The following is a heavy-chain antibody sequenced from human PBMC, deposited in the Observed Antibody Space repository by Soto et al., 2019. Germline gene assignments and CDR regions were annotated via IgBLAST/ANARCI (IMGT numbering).Heavy chain of an antibody. D-gene: IGHD2-2*01. CDR2: ISGSGGST. J-gene: IGHJ4*02. Sequence: PGGSLRLSCAASGFTLSSYAMSWVRQAPGKGLEWVSAISGSGGSTYYADSVKGRFTISRDNSNNTLYLQMNSLRAEDTAVYYCAKLNGPDCSSTSCTTHFDYWGQGTLVTVSS. V-gene: IGHV3-23*01. CDR3: AKLNGPDCSSTSCTTHFDY. CDR1: GFTLSSYA.